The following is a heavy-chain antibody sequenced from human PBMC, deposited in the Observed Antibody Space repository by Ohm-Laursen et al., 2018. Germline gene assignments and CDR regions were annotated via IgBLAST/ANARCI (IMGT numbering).Heavy chain of an antibody. CDR2: VYERGGT. Sequence: GTLSLTCSVSGDSMSYYYWSWIRLSPGKGLEWIGYVYERGGTQYNPFLESRATISVDTSKTRVSLNLRSVTAADTAVYYCARHRVKLNREVIIMTHYFDHWGQGTLVTVSS. J-gene: IGHJ4*02. V-gene: IGHV4-59*08. D-gene: IGHD3-10*01. CDR1: GDSMSYYY. CDR3: ARHRVKLNREVIIMTHYFDH.